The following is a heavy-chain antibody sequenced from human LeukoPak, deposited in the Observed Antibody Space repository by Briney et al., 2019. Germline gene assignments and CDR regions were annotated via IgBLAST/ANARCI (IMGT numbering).Heavy chain of an antibody. V-gene: IGHV3-7*01. D-gene: IGHD6-25*01. CDR3: ARAPRQTPIDY. CDR2: IKQDGSEK. J-gene: IGHJ4*02. Sequence: GGSLRLSCAASGLTFSTYWMGWVRQAPGKGLEWVAHIKQDGSEKYYVDSVKGRFTISRDNAKNSLYLQMNSLRAEDTAVYYCARAPRQTPIDYWGQGTLVTVSS. CDR1: GLTFSTYW.